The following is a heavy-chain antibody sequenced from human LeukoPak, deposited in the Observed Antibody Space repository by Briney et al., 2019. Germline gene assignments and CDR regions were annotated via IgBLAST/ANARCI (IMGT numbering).Heavy chain of an antibody. CDR1: GFTVRSNY. J-gene: IGHJ6*02. CDR2: IYSGGNT. V-gene: IGHV3-53*01. Sequence: GGSLRLSCAASGFTVRSNYMNWVRQAPGKGLEWVSVIYSGGNTYYADSVKGRFTISRDTSKNTLYLQMNSLRAEDTAVYYCARTPDFFFYGMDVWGQGTTDTVSS. CDR3: ARTPDFFFYGMDV. D-gene: IGHD3-3*01.